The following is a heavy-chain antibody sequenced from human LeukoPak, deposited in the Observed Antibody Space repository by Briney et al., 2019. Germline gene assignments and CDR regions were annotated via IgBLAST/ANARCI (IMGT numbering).Heavy chain of an antibody. J-gene: IGHJ4*02. CDR3: ARDKEGGYVLDY. D-gene: IGHD3-22*01. CDR1: GFIFSRFG. V-gene: IGHV3-30*03. CDR2: ISYNGGNK. Sequence: GGSLRLSCEASGFIFSRFGIHWVRQAPGKGLEGVAVISYNGGNKFYADSLEGRFAVSRDNSKNTLYLQMNSLRFEDTAVYYCARDKEGGYVLDYWGPGTLVTVSS.